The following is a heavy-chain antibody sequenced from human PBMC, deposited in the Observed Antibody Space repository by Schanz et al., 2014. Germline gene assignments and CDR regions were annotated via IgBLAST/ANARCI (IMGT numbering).Heavy chain of an antibody. J-gene: IGHJ6*02. CDR3: AKDRQNRVNRVGYYYGMDV. D-gene: IGHD3-16*01. CDR2: ISWNSGSI. Sequence: EVQLVESGGGLVQPGGSLRLSCAASGFTFSTYCMSWVRQAPGKGLEWVSGISWNSGSIGYADSVKGRFTISRDDAKNSLYLQMNSLRAEDTALYYCAKDRQNRVNRVGYYYGMDVWGQGTTVTVSS. V-gene: IGHV3-9*01. CDR1: GFTFSTYC.